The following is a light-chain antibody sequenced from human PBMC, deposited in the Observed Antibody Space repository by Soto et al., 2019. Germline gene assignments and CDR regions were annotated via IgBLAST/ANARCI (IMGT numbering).Light chain of an antibody. CDR2: DVS. Sequence: QSALTQTASVSGSPGQSITISCTGTSSDVGAYNYVSWYQQHPGTAPKLIIYDVSNRPSGVSNRFSGSKSGNTASLTISGLQAEDEGDYYCSSYTSSNTLWVFGGGTKLTVL. J-gene: IGLJ3*02. V-gene: IGLV2-14*03. CDR3: SSYTSSNTLWV. CDR1: SSDVGAYNY.